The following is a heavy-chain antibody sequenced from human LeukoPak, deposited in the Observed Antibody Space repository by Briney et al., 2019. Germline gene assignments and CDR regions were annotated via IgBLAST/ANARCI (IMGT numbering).Heavy chain of an antibody. CDR1: GYTFTGYY. J-gene: IGHJ3*02. CDR3: ARNSGRFLEWSRSPGAFDI. CDR2: INPNSGGT. Sequence: ASVKVSCKASGYTFTGYYMHWVRQAPGQGLEWMGWINPNSGGTNYAQKFQGRVTMTRDTSISTAYMELSRLRSDDTAVYYCARNSGRFLEWSRSPGAFDIWGQGTMVTVSS. V-gene: IGHV1-2*02. D-gene: IGHD3-3*01.